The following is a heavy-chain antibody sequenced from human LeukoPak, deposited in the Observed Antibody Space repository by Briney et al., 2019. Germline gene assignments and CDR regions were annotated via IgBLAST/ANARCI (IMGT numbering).Heavy chain of an antibody. CDR2: MNPNSGNT. D-gene: IGHD1-26*01. CDR3: ARASTLELRIVGASGAFDM. Sequence: GASVKVSCKASGYTFTSYDINWVRQATGQGLEWMGWMNPNSGNTGYAQKFQGRVTMTRNTSISTAYMELSSLRSEDTAVYYCARASTLELRIVGASGAFDMWGQGTMVTVSS. CDR1: GYTFTSYD. V-gene: IGHV1-8*01. J-gene: IGHJ3*02.